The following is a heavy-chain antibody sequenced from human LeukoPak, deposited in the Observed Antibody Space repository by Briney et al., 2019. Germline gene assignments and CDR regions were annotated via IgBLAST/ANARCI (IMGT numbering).Heavy chain of an antibody. Sequence: ASVKVSCKASGYTFTTYAMHWVRQAPGQRLEWMGWINAGNGNTKYSQKFQARVTITGDTSASTAYMKLSSLRSEDTAVYYCARDPIGSRWPYYFDYWGQGTLVTVSS. CDR3: ARDPIGSRWPYYFDY. CDR2: INAGNGNT. V-gene: IGHV1-3*01. CDR1: GYTFTTYA. D-gene: IGHD6-13*01. J-gene: IGHJ4*02.